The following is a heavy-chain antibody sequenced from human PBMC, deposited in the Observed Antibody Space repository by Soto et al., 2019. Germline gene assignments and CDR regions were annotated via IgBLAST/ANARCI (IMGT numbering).Heavy chain of an antibody. D-gene: IGHD5-18*01. CDR2: ISYDGSNE. Sequence: QVQLVESGGGVVQPGRSLRLSCAASGFMFSTFRMHWVRQAPGKGLEWVALISYDGSNEYYADSVKGRFSISRDNSKNTLYLQMNSLRAEDTAVYYCARRGYRNGHDAFDMWGQGTMVTVSS. V-gene: IGHV3-30-3*01. CDR3: ARRGYRNGHDAFDM. CDR1: GFMFSTFR. J-gene: IGHJ3*02.